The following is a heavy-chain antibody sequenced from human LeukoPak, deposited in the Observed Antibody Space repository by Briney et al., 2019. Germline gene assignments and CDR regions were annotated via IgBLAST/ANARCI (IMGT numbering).Heavy chain of an antibody. CDR3: ARGEFISSSLFY. J-gene: IGHJ4*02. V-gene: IGHV4-39*07. D-gene: IGHD6-13*01. Sequence: PSETLSLTCTVSGGSISSSSYYWGWIRQPPGKGLEWIGSIYYSGSTYYNPSLKSRVTISVDKSKNQFSLKLSSVTAADTAVYYCARGEFISSSLFYWGQGTLVTVSS. CDR1: GGSISSSSYY. CDR2: IYYSGST.